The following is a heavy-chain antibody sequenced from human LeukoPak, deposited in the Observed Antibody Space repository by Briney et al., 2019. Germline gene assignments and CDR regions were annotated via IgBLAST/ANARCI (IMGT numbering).Heavy chain of an antibody. D-gene: IGHD6-13*01. V-gene: IGHV1-46*01. CDR3: ARDFEQLVVDY. CDR2: INPSGGST. J-gene: IGHJ4*02. Sequence: GASVKVSCKASGYTFTNYYIHWVRQAPGQGLEWMGIINPSGGSTSYAQKFQGRVTMTRDTSTSTVYMELSSLRSDDTAVYYCARDFEQLVVDYWGQGTLVTVSS. CDR1: GYTFTNYY.